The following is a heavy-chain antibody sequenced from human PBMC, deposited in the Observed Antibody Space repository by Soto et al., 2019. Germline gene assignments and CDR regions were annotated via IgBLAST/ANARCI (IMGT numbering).Heavy chain of an antibody. CDR2: IIPIFGTA. J-gene: IGHJ6*02. Sequence: SVKVSCKASGGPFSSYAISWVRQAPGQGLEWMGGIIPIFGTANYAQKFQGRVTITADESTSTAYMELSSLRSEDTAVYYCAADIVVVVAANAGYYYYGMDVWGQGTTVTVSS. CDR1: GGPFSSYA. CDR3: AADIVVVVAANAGYYYYGMDV. V-gene: IGHV1-69*13. D-gene: IGHD2-15*01.